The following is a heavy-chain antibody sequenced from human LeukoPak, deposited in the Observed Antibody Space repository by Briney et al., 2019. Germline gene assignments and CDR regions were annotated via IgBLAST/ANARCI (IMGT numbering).Heavy chain of an antibody. V-gene: IGHV3-7*01. J-gene: IGHJ4*02. CDR1: GFTFGTYW. D-gene: IGHD7-27*01. Sequence: PGGSLRLSCAASGFTFGTYWMAWVRQGPGKGLEWVASIRGDGSDYMASMKGRFAISRNNAKNSVYLQMNSLRAEDTAVYYCARDVNWGHFDYWGQGTLVTVSS. CDR2: IRGDGS. CDR3: ARDVNWGHFDY.